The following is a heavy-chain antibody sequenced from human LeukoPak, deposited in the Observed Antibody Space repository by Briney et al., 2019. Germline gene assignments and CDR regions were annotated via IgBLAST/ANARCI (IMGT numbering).Heavy chain of an antibody. Sequence: ASVKVSCKASGGTFSSYAISWVRQAPGQGLEWMGWISAYNGNTNYAQKLQGRVTMTTDTSTSTAYMELRSLRSDDTAVYYCARTHSGSYYSDYWGQGTLVTVSS. CDR3: ARTHSGSYYSDY. V-gene: IGHV1-18*01. D-gene: IGHD1-26*01. CDR1: GGTFSSYA. J-gene: IGHJ4*02. CDR2: ISAYNGNT.